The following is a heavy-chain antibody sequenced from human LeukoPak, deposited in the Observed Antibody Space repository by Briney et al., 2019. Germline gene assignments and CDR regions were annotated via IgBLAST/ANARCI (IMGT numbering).Heavy chain of an antibody. Sequence: ASVTVSFKASVYTFTSYDINWVRQATGQGLEWMGWMNPNSGNTGYAQKFQGRVTMTRNTSISTAYMELSSLRSEDTAVYYCARAPSARRDYGTFDYWGQGTLVTVSS. CDR2: MNPNSGNT. CDR1: VYTFTSYD. D-gene: IGHD4/OR15-4a*01. V-gene: IGHV1-8*01. J-gene: IGHJ4*02. CDR3: ARAPSARRDYGTFDY.